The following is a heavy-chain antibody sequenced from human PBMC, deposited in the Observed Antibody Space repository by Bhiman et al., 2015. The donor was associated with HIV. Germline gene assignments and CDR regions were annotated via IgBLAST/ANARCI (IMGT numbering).Heavy chain of an antibody. CDR1: GFTVSSNY. Sequence: EVQLVETGGGLIQPGGSLRLSCAASGFTVSSNYMSWVRQAPGKGLEWVSSITSSSRYIQYADSVKGRFTISRDNAKNSLYLQMNSLRAEDTAVFYCARDRPYNWNWGGYFYGLDVWGQGTTVTVSS. CDR3: ARDRPYNWNWGGYFYGLDV. D-gene: IGHD1-7*01. J-gene: IGHJ6*02. V-gene: IGHV3-21*03. CDR2: ITSSSRYI.